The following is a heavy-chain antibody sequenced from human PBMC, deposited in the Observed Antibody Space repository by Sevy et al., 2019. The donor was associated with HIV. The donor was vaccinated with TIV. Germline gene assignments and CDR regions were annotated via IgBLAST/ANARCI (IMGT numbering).Heavy chain of an antibody. CDR2: IYSDGST. CDR1: GFTVSDNY. J-gene: IGHJ3*02. Sequence: GGSLRLSCAASGFTVSDNYMSWVRQAPGKGLEWVSVIYSDGSTYYADSVKGRFTISRDNSKNTLDLQMNSLRAEDTAVYYCANHASDYDSSGYLERDAFDIWGQGTMVTVSS. V-gene: IGHV3-53*01. CDR3: ANHASDYDSSGYLERDAFDI. D-gene: IGHD3-22*01.